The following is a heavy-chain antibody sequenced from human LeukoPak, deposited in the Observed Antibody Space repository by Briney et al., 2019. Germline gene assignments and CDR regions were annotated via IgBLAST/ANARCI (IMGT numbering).Heavy chain of an antibody. CDR3: ARGSYNFDY. J-gene: IGHJ4*02. D-gene: IGHD3-10*01. CDR2: IYYSGRT. V-gene: IGHV4-59*01. Sequence: SETLSLTCIVSGGSISSYYWSWIRQPPGRGLEWIGFIYYSGRTNYNPSLKSRVTISVDTSKSQFSLKLNSVTAADTAVYYCARGSYNFDYWGQGTLVTVSS. CDR1: GGSISSYY.